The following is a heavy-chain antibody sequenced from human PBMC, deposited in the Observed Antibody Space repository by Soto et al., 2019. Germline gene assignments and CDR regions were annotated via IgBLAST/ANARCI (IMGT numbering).Heavy chain of an antibody. CDR3: ASAAGLRRVNYFDP. D-gene: IGHD1-7*01. CDR2: IYTGGST. Sequence: EVQLVESGGGLVQPGGSLRLSCAASGFTVSSKYMNWVRQAPGKGLEWVSIIYTGGSTYYADSVKGRFTISRDNSENTVYLQMDSLRVEDTAIYYCASAAGLRRVNYFDPWGQGTLVTVSS. J-gene: IGHJ5*02. V-gene: IGHV3-66*01. CDR1: GFTVSSKY.